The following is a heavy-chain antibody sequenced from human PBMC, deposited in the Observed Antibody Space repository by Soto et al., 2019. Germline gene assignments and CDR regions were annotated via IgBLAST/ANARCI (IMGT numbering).Heavy chain of an antibody. CDR1: GGSISSYY. Sequence: SETLSLTCTVSGGSISSYYWSWIRQPPGKELEWIGYIYYTGSTNYNPSLKSRVTISVDTSKNQFSLKLTSVTAADTAVYYCARANYFDYWGQGILVTVSS. V-gene: IGHV4-59*01. J-gene: IGHJ4*02. CDR3: ARANYFDY. CDR2: IYYTGST.